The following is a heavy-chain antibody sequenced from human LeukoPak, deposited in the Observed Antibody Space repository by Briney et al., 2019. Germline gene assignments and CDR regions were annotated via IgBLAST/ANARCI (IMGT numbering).Heavy chain of an antibody. D-gene: IGHD6-13*01. Sequence: GGSLRLSCAASGFTFSSYEMNWVRQAPGKGLEWVSYISSSGSPTYYADSVKGRFIISRDNAESSLYLQMNSLRDEDTAVYYCARILTGYSSNWYPFDYWGQGTLVTVSS. CDR3: ARILTGYSSNWYPFDY. CDR1: GFTFSSYE. J-gene: IGHJ4*02. V-gene: IGHV3-48*03. CDR2: ISSSGSPT.